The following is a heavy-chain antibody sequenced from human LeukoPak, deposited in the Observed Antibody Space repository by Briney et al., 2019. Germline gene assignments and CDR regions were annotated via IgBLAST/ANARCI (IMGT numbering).Heavy chain of an antibody. CDR3: ARAVRGDDAFDI. CDR2: IYYSGST. Sequence: SETLSLTCTVSGGSISSYYWSWIRQPPGKGLEWIGYIYYSGSTNYNPSLKSRVTISVDTSKNQFSLKLSSVTAADTAVYYCARAVRGDDAFDIWAKGQWSPSLQ. CDR1: GGSISSYY. D-gene: IGHD3-10*01. V-gene: IGHV4-59*01. J-gene: IGHJ3*02.